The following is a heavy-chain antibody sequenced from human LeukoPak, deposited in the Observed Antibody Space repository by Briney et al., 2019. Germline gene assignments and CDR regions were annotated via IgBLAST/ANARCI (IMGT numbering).Heavy chain of an antibody. CDR3: ARGYCSGGSCYFHYYYMDV. CDR1: GGSFSGYC. D-gene: IGHD2-15*01. CDR2: INHSGST. Sequence: PSETLSLTCAVYGGSFSGYCWSWIRQPPGTGLEWIGEINHSGSTNYHPSLTRRVTISVDTSKNQFFLKLRSVTGADTGVYYCARGYCSGGSCYFHYYYMDVWGKGTTVTVSS. J-gene: IGHJ6*03. V-gene: IGHV4-34*01.